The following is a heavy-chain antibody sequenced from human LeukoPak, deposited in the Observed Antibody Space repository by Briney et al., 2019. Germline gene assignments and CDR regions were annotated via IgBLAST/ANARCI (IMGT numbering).Heavy chain of an antibody. CDR2: ITTSDGNT. CDR3: ARDTGSVDNVFDY. CDR1: GFTFSSYT. J-gene: IGHJ4*02. D-gene: IGHD3-10*01. V-gene: IGHV3-21*01. Sequence: GGSLRLSSAASGFTFSSYTMSWVRQAPGKGLEWVSTITTSDGNTYYADSVKGRFTISRDNAKNSLYLQMNSLRAEDTAVYYCARDTGSVDNVFDYWGQGTLVTVSS.